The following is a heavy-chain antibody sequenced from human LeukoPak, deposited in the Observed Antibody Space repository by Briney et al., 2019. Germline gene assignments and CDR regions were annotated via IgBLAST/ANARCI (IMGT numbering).Heavy chain of an antibody. CDR2: INPDGSTT. D-gene: IGHD3-16*01. J-gene: IGHJ1*01. Sequence: PGGSLRLSCAASGFTFSNYWMHWVRQAPGKGLVWVSFINPDGSTTNYADSVKGRFTISRDNSKNTVSLQMNSLRGDDTAVYYCAKDDAWGRYKDWGQGTLVTVSS. CDR1: GFTFSNYW. CDR3: AKDDAWGRYKD. V-gene: IGHV3-74*01.